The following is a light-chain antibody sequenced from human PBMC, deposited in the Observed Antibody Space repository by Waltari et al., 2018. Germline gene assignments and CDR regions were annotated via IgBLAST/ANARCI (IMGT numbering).Light chain of an antibody. Sequence: DIVMTQSPDSLAVSLGERATINCKSSPSVFLNSNNKNYLAWYQQKPGQPPKLLIYWASTRESGVPDRFSGSGSGTDFTLTISSLQAEDVAVYYCQQYYSTPRTFGQGTKVEIK. V-gene: IGKV4-1*01. CDR3: QQYYSTPRT. CDR2: WAS. J-gene: IGKJ1*01. CDR1: PSVFLNSNNKNY.